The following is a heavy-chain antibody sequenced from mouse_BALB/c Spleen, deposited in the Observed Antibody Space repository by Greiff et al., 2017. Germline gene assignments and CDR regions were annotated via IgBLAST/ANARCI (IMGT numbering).Heavy chain of an antibody. Sequence: VNLVESGPGLVAPSQSLSITCTVSGFSLTSYGVHWVRQPPGKGLEWLGVIWAGGSTNYNSALMSRLSISKDNSKSQVFLKMNSLQTDDTAMYYCARDRDGYYGYFDVWGAGTTVTVSS. CDR3: ARDRDGYYGYFDV. CDR1: GFSLTSYG. V-gene: IGHV2-9*02. CDR2: IWAGGST. J-gene: IGHJ1*01. D-gene: IGHD2-3*01.